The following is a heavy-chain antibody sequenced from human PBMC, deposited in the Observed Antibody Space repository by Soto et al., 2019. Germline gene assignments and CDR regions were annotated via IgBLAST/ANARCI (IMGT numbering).Heavy chain of an antibody. CDR3: STTVITAPLFEY. CDR2: IRDKPNGHTT. CDR1: GFTFSGHY. D-gene: IGHD2-21*02. Sequence: GGSLRLSCEGSGFTFSGHYMDWVRQAPGKGLEWLGRIRDKPNGHTTAYAASVKGRFTISRDDSKNLVYLQMNSLKSEDTALYYCSTTVITAPLFEYWGQGTLVTVSS. V-gene: IGHV3-72*01. J-gene: IGHJ4*02.